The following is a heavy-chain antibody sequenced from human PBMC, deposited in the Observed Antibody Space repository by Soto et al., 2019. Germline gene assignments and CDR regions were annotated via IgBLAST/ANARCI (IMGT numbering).Heavy chain of an antibody. J-gene: IGHJ6*01. V-gene: IGHV4-31*01. CDR1: GGSISSGGYS. D-gene: IGHD1-26*01. CDR3: AGWLVELPTLCHRMDS. Sequence: QVQLQESGPGLVKPSQTLSLTCTVSGGSISSGGYSWSWIRQHPGKGLEWTGYIYYSGSTYYNPYHKSHVTIPADTATKQLALKRSAGIVLCAAVDLGAGWLVELPTLCHRMDSW. CDR2: IYYSGST.